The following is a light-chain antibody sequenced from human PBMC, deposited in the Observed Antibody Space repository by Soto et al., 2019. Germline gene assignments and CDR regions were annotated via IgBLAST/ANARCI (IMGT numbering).Light chain of an antibody. CDR2: GAS. CDR1: QSVSSD. V-gene: IGKV3-15*01. Sequence: EIVMTQSPATLSVSPGERATLSCRASQSVSSDLAWYHQKPGQAPRLLIYGASTRATGIPARFSGSGSGTEFTLTINSLQSEDFAVYYCQQRSNWLTFGGGTKVEIK. CDR3: QQRSNWLT. J-gene: IGKJ4*01.